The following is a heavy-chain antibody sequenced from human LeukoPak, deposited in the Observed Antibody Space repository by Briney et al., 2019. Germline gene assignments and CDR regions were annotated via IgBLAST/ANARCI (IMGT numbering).Heavy chain of an antibody. V-gene: IGHV1-24*01. D-gene: IGHD1-1*01. CDR2: FDPEDGET. CDR3: ANWNYYYGMDV. J-gene: IGHJ6*02. CDR1: GYTLTELS. Sequence: ASVTVSCKVSGYTLTELSMHWVRQAPGKGLEWMGGFDPEDGETIYAQEFQGRVTMTEDTSTDTAYMELSSLRSEDTAVYYCANWNYYYGMDVWGQGNPGHRLL.